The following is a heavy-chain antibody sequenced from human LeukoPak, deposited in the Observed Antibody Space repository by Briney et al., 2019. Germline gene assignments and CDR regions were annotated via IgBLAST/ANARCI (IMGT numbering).Heavy chain of an antibody. V-gene: IGHV3-23*01. CDR2: ISGSGGST. CDR3: AKDGGDSGYDFGFDY. Sequence: PGGSLRLSCAASGFTFSSYAMGWVRQAPGKGLEWVSAISGSGGSTYYADSVKGRFTISRDNSKNTLYLQMNSLRAEDTAVYYCAKDGGDSGYDFGFDYWGQGTLVTVSS. J-gene: IGHJ4*02. D-gene: IGHD5-12*01. CDR1: GFTFSSYA.